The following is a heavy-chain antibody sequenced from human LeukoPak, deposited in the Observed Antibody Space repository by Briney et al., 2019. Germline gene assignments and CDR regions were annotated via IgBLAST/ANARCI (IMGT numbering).Heavy chain of an antibody. Sequence: ASVKVSCKASGYTFTSYYMHWVRQAPGQGLEWMGWINPNSGGTNYAQKFQGRVTVTRDTSISTAYMELSSLRSDDTAVYYCARDQEGIAVPGTKGRAFDPWGQGTLVTVSS. D-gene: IGHD6-19*01. CDR1: GYTFTSYY. J-gene: IGHJ5*02. CDR3: ARDQEGIAVPGTKGRAFDP. CDR2: INPNSGGT. V-gene: IGHV1-2*02.